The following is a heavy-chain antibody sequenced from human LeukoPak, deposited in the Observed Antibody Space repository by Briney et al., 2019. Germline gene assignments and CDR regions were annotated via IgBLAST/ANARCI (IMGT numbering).Heavy chain of an antibody. Sequence: GGFLRLSCAASGFTFSSYSMNWVRQAPGMGLQWVAVISFDGSDKYYRDSVKGRFTISRDNSRNTVYLQIDSVRIEDTAIYYCASQSDSYSLPSDHWGQGTLVTVSS. D-gene: IGHD5-18*01. CDR1: GFTFSSYS. CDR3: ASQSDSYSLPSDH. V-gene: IGHV3-30*03. CDR2: ISFDGSDK. J-gene: IGHJ4*02.